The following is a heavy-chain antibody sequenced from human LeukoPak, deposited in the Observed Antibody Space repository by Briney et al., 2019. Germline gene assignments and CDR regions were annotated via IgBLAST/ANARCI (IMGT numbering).Heavy chain of an antibody. J-gene: IGHJ4*02. Sequence: GGSLRLSCAASGFTFSSYEMNWVRQAPGKGLEWVSYISSSSSYIYYADSVKGRFTISRDNAKNSLYLQMNSLRAEDTAVYYCARAPIGAMIVVVTRYYFDYWGQGTLVTVSS. CDR3: ARAPIGAMIVVVTRYYFDY. V-gene: IGHV3-21*05. D-gene: IGHD3-22*01. CDR2: ISSSSSYI. CDR1: GFTFSSYE.